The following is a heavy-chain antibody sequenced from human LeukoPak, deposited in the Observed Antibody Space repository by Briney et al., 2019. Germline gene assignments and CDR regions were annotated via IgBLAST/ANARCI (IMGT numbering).Heavy chain of an antibody. CDR2: IRSKTDGGTT. D-gene: IGHD3-3*01. CDR3: STVPPFGMVIDY. V-gene: IGHV3-15*01. CDR1: GFTVSSNY. Sequence: GGSLRLSCAASGFTVSSNYMSWVRQAPGRGLEWVGLIRSKTDGGTTDYAAPVKGRFTISRDDSKNTLYLQMNSLKTEDTAVYYCSTVPPFGMVIDYWGQGTLVTVSS. J-gene: IGHJ4*02.